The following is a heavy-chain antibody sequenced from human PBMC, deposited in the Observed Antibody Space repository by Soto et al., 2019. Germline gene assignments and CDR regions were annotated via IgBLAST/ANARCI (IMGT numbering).Heavy chain of an antibody. D-gene: IGHD5-12*01. Sequence: QVQLEQSGAEVKKPGSSVKVSCKASGGSFSNAAISWVRQAPGQGLEWRGGIMPIFRTPDYAQKFQGRVTITADESTSTAYMELSGLRYDDTAIYYCARDNDRLQLGGNYYYILDVWGQGTTVTVSS. J-gene: IGHJ6*02. CDR2: IMPIFRTP. CDR3: ARDNDRLQLGGNYYYILDV. CDR1: GGSFSNAA. V-gene: IGHV1-69*12.